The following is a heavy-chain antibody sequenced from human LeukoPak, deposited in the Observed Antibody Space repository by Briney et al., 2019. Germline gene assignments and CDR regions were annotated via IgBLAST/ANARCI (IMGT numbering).Heavy chain of an antibody. CDR1: GFTFSSYS. V-gene: IGHV3-21*01. J-gene: IGHJ3*02. CDR3: AREPFTSGSVAFDI. Sequence: GGSLRLSCAASGFTFSSYSMNWVRQAPGKGLEWVSSISSSSSYIYYADSVKGRFTISRDNAKNSLYLQMNSLRAEDTAVYYCAREPFTSGSVAFDIWGQGTMVTVSS. CDR2: ISSSSSYI. D-gene: IGHD3-22*01.